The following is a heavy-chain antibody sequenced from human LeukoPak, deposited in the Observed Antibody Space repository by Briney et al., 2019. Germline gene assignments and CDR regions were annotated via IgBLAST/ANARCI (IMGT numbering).Heavy chain of an antibody. D-gene: IGHD2-2*01. Sequence: GASVKLSRKSSGYTFTINGISWARHAQGPGIGLKGWISASKGNTNYALHFQGRVTLTTDTSTRTVYMDLRSLSSDDTGMSYCAIDVGRRVVVPGAMYFDYWGQGTLVSVSP. CDR1: GYTFTING. V-gene: IGHV1-18*01. CDR2: ISASKGNT. CDR3: AIDVGRRVVVPGAMYFDY. J-gene: IGHJ4*02.